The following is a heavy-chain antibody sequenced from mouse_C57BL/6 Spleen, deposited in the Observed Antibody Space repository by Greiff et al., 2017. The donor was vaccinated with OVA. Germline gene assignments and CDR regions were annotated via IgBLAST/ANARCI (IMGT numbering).Heavy chain of an antibody. J-gene: IGHJ4*01. V-gene: IGHV5-2*01. CDR1: EYAFPSHD. CDR2: INSDGGST. D-gene: IGHD1-3*01. CDR3: ARHNSYYAMDD. Sequence: EVQGVESGGGLVQPGESLKLSCASTEYAFPSHDMSWVRQTPEKRLELVAAINSDGGSTYYPDTMERRFIISRDNTKKTLYLQMSSLRTEDTAVYYCARHNSYYAMDDWGQGTSVTVSS.